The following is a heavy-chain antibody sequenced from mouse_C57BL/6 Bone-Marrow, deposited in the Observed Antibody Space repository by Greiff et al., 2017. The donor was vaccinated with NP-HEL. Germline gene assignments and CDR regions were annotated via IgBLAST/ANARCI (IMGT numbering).Heavy chain of an antibody. D-gene: IGHD1-1*01. V-gene: IGHV2-2*01. CDR2: IWRGGGT. CDR3: ARNYYGSSRYFDV. CDR1: GFSLTSYG. Sequence: QVQLQQSGPGLVQPSQSLSITCTVSGFSLTSYGVHWVRQSPGKGLEWLGVIWRGGGTDYNAAFISRLSISKDDSKGQVFFKMNSLQADDSARDYCARNYYGSSRYFDVWGTGTTVTVSS. J-gene: IGHJ1*03.